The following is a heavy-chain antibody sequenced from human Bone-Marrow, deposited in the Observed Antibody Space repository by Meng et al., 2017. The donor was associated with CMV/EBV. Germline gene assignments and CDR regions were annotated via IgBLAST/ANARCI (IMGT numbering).Heavy chain of an antibody. CDR1: GGTFSSYA. V-gene: IGHV1-69*10. Sequence: SVKVSCKASGGTFSSYAISWVRQAPGQGLEWMGGIIPILGIANYAQKSQGRVMITADKSTSTAYMELSSLRSEDTAVYYCAREDPMTTVTHSPWGQGTLVTVSS. J-gene: IGHJ5*02. CDR3: AREDPMTTVTHSP. CDR2: IIPILGIA. D-gene: IGHD4-17*01.